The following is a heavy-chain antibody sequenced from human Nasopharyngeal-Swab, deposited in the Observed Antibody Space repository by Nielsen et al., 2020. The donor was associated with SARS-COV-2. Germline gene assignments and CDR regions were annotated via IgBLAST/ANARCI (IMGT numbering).Heavy chain of an antibody. V-gene: IGHV3-7*03. D-gene: IGHD6-13*01. Sequence: GESLKISCAASGFSFSTYWMTWVRQAPGKGLEWVANIKQDGSEKYYVDSVKGRFTVSRDNPKNLLYLQVNSLRAEDTAVYYCARIAAAGTSYFDYWGQGTLVTVSS. J-gene: IGHJ4*02. CDR2: IKQDGSEK. CDR1: GFSFSTYW. CDR3: ARIAAAGTSYFDY.